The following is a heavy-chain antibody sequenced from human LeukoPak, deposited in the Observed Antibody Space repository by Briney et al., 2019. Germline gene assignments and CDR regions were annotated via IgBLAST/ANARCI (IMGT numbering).Heavy chain of an antibody. CDR1: GGSFSGYH. Sequence: PSETLSLTCAVYGGSFSGYHWSWIRQPPGKGLEWIGEINHSGSSNYNPSLKSRVTISVDTSMNQFSLKLSSVTAADMAVYYCARAPSRYDVLTGYYGGWFDSWGQGTLVTVSS. D-gene: IGHD3-9*01. J-gene: IGHJ5*01. CDR2: INHSGSS. V-gene: IGHV4-34*01. CDR3: ARAPSRYDVLTGYYGGWFDS.